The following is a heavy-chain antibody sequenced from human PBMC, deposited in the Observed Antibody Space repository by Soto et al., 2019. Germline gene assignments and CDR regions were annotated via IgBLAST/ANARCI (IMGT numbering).Heavy chain of an antibody. D-gene: IGHD3-3*01. Sequence: VGSLRLSCAASGFTFSSYEMNWVRQAPGKGLEWVSYISSSGSTIYYADSVKGRFTISRDNAKNSLYLQMNSLRAEDTAVYYCARVTPSYDFWSLERYGMDVWGQGTTVTV. CDR2: ISSSGSTI. CDR3: ARVTPSYDFWSLERYGMDV. J-gene: IGHJ6*02. V-gene: IGHV3-48*03. CDR1: GFTFSSYE.